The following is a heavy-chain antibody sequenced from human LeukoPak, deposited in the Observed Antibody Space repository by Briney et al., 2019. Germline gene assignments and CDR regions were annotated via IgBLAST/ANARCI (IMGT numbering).Heavy chain of an antibody. CDR2: IYPGDSDT. CDR1: GYSFSSYW. D-gene: IGHD3-16*01. J-gene: IGHJ3*02. CDR3: ARHLTMITVPRDAFDM. Sequence: GESLKISCKASGYSFSSYWIGWVRPTPGKGLGWMGVIYPGDSDTRYSPSFQGQVTISADKSLSTAYLQWSGLKASDTAMYYCARHLTMITVPRDAFDMWGQGTMVTVSS. V-gene: IGHV5-51*01.